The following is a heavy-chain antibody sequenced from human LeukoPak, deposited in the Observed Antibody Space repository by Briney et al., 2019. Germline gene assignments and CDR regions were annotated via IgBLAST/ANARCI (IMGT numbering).Heavy chain of an antibody. Sequence: GSLRLSRGPSGFTLPDFATSWFCAAPRKGREWGSFIRSAANGETTEYAASVKGRFTISRDDPQSIAYLQMNSLKSEDTAVYFCARAVGGGYDGLDYWGQGTLVAVSS. CDR3: ARAVGGGYDGLDY. V-gene: IGHV3-49*03. J-gene: IGHJ4*02. D-gene: IGHD5-12*01. CDR1: GFTLPDFA. CDR2: IRSAANGETT.